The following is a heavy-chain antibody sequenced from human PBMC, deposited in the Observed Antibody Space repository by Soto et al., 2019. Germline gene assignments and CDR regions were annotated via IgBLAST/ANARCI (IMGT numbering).Heavy chain of an antibody. D-gene: IGHD3-10*01. V-gene: IGHV3-23*01. J-gene: IGHJ4*02. CDR1: GFTFSSYA. CDR2: ISGSGGST. CDR3: AKVRPPGSGSYYLDY. Sequence: GGSLRLSCAASGFTFSSYAMSWVRQAPGKGLEWVSAISGSGGSTYYVDSVKGRFTISRDNSKNTLYLQMNSLRAEDTAVYYCAKVRPPGSGSYYLDYWGQGTLVTVSS.